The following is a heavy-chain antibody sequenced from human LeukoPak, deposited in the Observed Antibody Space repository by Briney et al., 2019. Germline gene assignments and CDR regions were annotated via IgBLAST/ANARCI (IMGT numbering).Heavy chain of an antibody. CDR1: GYTFTSYG. J-gene: IGHJ4*02. V-gene: IGHV1-18*01. Sequence: ASVKVSCKASGYTFTSYGISWVRQAPGQGLEWMGWISAYNGNTNYAQKFQGRVTITADESTSTAYMELSSLRSEDTAVYYCARANQGGYASTFDYWGQGTLVTVSS. CDR3: ARANQGGYASTFDY. CDR2: ISAYNGNT. D-gene: IGHD5-12*01.